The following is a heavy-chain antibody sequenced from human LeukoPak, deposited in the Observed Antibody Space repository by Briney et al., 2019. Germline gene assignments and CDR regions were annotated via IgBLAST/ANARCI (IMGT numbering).Heavy chain of an antibody. D-gene: IGHD6-19*01. J-gene: IGHJ4*02. CDR1: GYTFTSYD. V-gene: IGHV1-8*01. CDR2: MNPNSGNT. CDR3: ARASGWVDFDY. Sequence: ASVKVSRKASGYTFTSYDIKWVRQAAGQGLEWMGWMNPNSGNTGYAQKFQGRVTMTRNTSISTAYMELSSLRSEDTAVYYCARASGWVDFDYWGQGTLVTVSS.